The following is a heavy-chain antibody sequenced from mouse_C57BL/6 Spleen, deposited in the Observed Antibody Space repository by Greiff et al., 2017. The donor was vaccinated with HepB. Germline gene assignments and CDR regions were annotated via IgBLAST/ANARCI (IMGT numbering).Heavy chain of an antibody. Sequence: EVQLQQSGPELVKPGASVKISCKASGYTFTDYYMNWVKQSHGKSLEWIGDINPNNGGTSYNQKFKGKATLTVDKSSSPAYMELRSLTSEDSAVYYWARRRAWFAYWGQGTLVTVAA. CDR2: INPNNGGT. CDR1: GYTFTDYY. V-gene: IGHV1-26*01. CDR3: ARRRAWFAY. J-gene: IGHJ3*01.